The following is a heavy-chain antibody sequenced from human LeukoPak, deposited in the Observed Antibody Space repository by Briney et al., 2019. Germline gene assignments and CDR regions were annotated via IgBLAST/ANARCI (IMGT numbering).Heavy chain of an antibody. J-gene: IGHJ4*02. CDR2: IIPIFGTA. Sequence: GASVKVSCKASGGTFSSYAISWVRQAPGQGLEWMGGIIPIFGTANYAQKFQGRVTITADESMSTAYMELSSLRSEDTAVYYCARVAYSSGWYYFDYWGQGTLVTVSS. D-gene: IGHD6-19*01. CDR3: ARVAYSSGWYYFDY. CDR1: GGTFSSYA. V-gene: IGHV1-69*13.